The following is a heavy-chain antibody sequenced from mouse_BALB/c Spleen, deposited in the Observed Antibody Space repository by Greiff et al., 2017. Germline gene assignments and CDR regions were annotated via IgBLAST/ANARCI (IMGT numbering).Heavy chain of an antibody. V-gene: IGHV14-3*02. J-gene: IGHJ3*01. CDR1: GFNIKDTY. CDR2: IDPANGNT. D-gene: IGHD1-1*01. Sequence: VQLKESGAELVQPGASVKLSCTASGFNIKDTYMHWVKQRPEQGLEWIGRIDPANGNTKYDPKFQGKATITADTSSNTAYLQLSSLTSEDTAVEYCARDYYGSSYAWFAYWGQGTLVTVSA. CDR3: ARDYYGSSYAWFAY.